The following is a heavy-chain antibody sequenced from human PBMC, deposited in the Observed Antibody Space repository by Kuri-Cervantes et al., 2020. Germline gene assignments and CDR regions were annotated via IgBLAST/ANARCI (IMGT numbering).Heavy chain of an antibody. CDR2: IYYGGST. J-gene: IGHJ4*02. CDR1: GGSISSYY. Sequence: SETLSLTCTVSGGSISSYYWSWIRQPPGKGLEWIGYIYYGGSTNYHPSLKSRVTISVDTSKNQFSLKLSSVTASDTAVYYCARLAASLQQLVLPFDYWGQGTLVTVSS. V-gene: IGHV4-59*01. CDR3: ARLAASLQQLVLPFDY. D-gene: IGHD6-13*01.